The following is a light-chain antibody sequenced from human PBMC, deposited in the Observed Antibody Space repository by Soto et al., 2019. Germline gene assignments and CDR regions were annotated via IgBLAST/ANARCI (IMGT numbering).Light chain of an antibody. V-gene: IGKV3-11*01. CDR3: QQRSNWPRLS. J-gene: IGKJ4*01. Sequence: EIVLTQSPATLSLSPGERATLSCRASQSVSSYLAWYQQTPGQAPRLLIYDASNRATGIPARFSGSVSGTDFTLTISSLEPEDFAVYYCQQRSNWPRLSFGGGTKVEIK. CDR2: DAS. CDR1: QSVSSY.